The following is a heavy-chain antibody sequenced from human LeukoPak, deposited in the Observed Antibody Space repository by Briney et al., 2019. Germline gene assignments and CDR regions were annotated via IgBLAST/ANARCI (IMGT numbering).Heavy chain of an antibody. V-gene: IGHV4-39*07. CDR1: GASISSSTYY. CDR3: ARGSTYGYFDL. Sequence: SQTLSLTCTVAGASISSSTYYCGWIRQPPGKGLEWIGSIYSSGSTYYNPSLKSRVTISVDTSKNQFSLKLSSVTPADTAVYYCARGSTYGYFDLWGRGTLVTVSS. CDR2: IYSSGST. J-gene: IGHJ2*01.